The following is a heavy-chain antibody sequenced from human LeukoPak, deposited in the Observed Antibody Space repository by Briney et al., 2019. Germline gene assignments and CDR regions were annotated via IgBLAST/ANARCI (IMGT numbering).Heavy chain of an antibody. Sequence: GRSLRLSCAASGFTFSSSGMHWVRQAPGKGLEWVAVIWHDGSNENYADSVKGRFTISRDNSKNTLFLQMNSLRVEDTAIYYCARDSGASPFDYWGQGTLVTVSS. CDR1: GFTFSSSG. J-gene: IGHJ4*02. CDR2: IWHDGSNE. CDR3: ARDSGASPFDY. D-gene: IGHD3-10*01. V-gene: IGHV3-33*01.